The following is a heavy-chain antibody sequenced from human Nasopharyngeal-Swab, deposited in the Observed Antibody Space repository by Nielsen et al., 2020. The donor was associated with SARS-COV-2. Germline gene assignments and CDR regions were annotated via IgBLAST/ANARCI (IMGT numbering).Heavy chain of an antibody. J-gene: IGHJ4*02. CDR3: ARGSGWTLDY. V-gene: IGHV4-31*03. D-gene: IGHD6-19*01. CDR1: GGSINSGDSC. CDR2: ISYRGST. Sequence: SETLSLTYTVSGGSINSGDSCWSWIRQHPGKGLEWIGYISYRGSTYYNPSLKSRVTISVDTSKNQVSLNLSSVTAADTAVYYCARGSGWTLDYWGQGTLVTVSS.